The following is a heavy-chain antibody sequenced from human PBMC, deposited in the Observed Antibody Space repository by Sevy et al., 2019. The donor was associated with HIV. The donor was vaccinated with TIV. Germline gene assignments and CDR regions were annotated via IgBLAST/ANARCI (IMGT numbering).Heavy chain of an antibody. CDR2: IYYSGST. J-gene: IGHJ6*02. D-gene: IGHD4-4*01. Sequence: SETLSLTCTVSDGSISSYYWSWIRQPPGKGLEWIGYIYYSGSTNYNPSLKRRVTISVDTSKNQFSLRLSSVTAADTAVYYCARSGPPTVTYYYYGMDVWGQGTTVTVSS. V-gene: IGHV4-59*01. CDR1: DGSISSYY. CDR3: ARSGPPTVTYYYYGMDV.